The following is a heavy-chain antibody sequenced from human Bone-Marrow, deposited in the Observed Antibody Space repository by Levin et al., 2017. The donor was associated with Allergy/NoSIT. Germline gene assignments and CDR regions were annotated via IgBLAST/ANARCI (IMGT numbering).Heavy chain of an antibody. D-gene: IGHD3-10*01. V-gene: IGHV3-7*04. Sequence: PGGSLRLSCAASGFTFSGYWMTWVRQAPGKGLEWVGNIKPDGGRTHYVDSVKGRFTISRDNAESSLYLQMTSLGAEDTAVYFCARDFDAAGSHDYWGQGTMVTVSS. CDR2: IKPDGGRT. CDR1: GFTFSGYW. J-gene: IGHJ4*02. CDR3: ARDFDAAGSHDY.